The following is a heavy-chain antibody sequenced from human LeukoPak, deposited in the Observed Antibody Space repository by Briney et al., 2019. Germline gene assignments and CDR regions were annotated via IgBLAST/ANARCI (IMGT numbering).Heavy chain of an antibody. J-gene: IGHJ6*03. CDR2: ITSSSSYI. D-gene: IGHD4-23*01. Sequence: PGGSLRLSCAASGFTFSSYSMNWVRQAPGKGLEWVSSITSSSSYIYYADSVKGRFTISRDNAKNSLYLQMNSLRAEDTAVYYCARTTVVTPTYYYYMDVWGKGTTVTVSS. CDR1: GFTFSSYS. V-gene: IGHV3-21*01. CDR3: ARTTVVTPTYYYYMDV.